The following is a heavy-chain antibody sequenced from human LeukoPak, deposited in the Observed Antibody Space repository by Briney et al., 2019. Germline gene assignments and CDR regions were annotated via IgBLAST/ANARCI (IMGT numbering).Heavy chain of an antibody. CDR2: MNPNSGNT. CDR1: GYTFTSYD. D-gene: IGHD6-13*01. J-gene: IGHJ5*02. V-gene: IGHV1-8*01. Sequence: GASVKVSCKASGYTFTSYDINWVRQATGQGLEWMGWMNPNSGNTGYAQKFQGRVTMTRNTSISTAYMELSSLRSEDTAVYYCAREDSSSTDWFDPWGQGTLVTVSS. CDR3: AREDSSSTDWFDP.